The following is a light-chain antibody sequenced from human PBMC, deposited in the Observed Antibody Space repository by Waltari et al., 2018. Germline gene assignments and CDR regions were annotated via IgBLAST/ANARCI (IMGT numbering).Light chain of an antibody. CDR3: SSFTTGSTGL. CDR1: SSDIGAFDL. J-gene: IGLJ2*01. Sequence: QSALAQPASVSGSPGQSITISCTGSSSDIGAFDLVSWYQQPPGRAPRLIIRNVSERPSGVPHRVAGSKSGNTASLTISSLRSEDESLYFCSSFTTGSTGLFGGGTKLTVL. CDR2: NVS. V-gene: IGLV2-14*03.